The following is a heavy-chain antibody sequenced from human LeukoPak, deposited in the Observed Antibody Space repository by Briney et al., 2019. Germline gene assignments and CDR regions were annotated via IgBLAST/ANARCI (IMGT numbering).Heavy chain of an antibody. Sequence: GASVKVSCKASGGTFSSYAISWVRQAPGQGLEWMXXIIPIFGTANYAQKFQGRVTITADESTSTAYMELSSLRSEDTAVYYCAREYYDILTGYYNDYWGQGTLVTVSS. J-gene: IGHJ4*02. D-gene: IGHD3-9*01. V-gene: IGHV1-69*13. CDR1: GGTFSSYA. CDR2: IIPIFGTA. CDR3: AREYYDILTGYYNDY.